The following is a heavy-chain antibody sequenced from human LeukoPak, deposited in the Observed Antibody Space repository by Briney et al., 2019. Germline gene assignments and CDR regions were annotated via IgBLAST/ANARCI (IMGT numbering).Heavy chain of an antibody. D-gene: IGHD3-22*01. J-gene: IGHJ4*02. CDR3: ARDYDSSGPQRNFFDF. CDR2: IIPIFGKT. V-gene: IGHV1-69*13. Sequence: SVKVSCKASGVTFSSYGITWVRQAPGQGLEWMGGIIPIFGKTNYAQKFQGRVTITADESTSTAYLEVNSLTSADTAMYYCARDYDSSGPQRNFFDFWGQGTLVTVSS. CDR1: GVTFSSYG.